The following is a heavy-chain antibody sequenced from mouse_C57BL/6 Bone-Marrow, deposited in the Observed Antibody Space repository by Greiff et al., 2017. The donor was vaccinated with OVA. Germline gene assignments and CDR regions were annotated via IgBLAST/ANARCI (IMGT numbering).Heavy chain of an antibody. CDR3: ARLSYSKGYYAMDY. CDR1: GYTFTSYW. V-gene: IGHV1-69*01. Sequence: QVQLQQPGAELVMPGASVKLSCKASGYTFTSYWMHWVKQRPGQGLEWIGEIDPSDSYTNYNQKFKGKSTLTVDKSSSTAYMQLSSLTSEDSAVYYCARLSYSKGYYAMDYWGQGTSVTVSS. J-gene: IGHJ4*01. D-gene: IGHD2-5*01. CDR2: IDPSDSYT.